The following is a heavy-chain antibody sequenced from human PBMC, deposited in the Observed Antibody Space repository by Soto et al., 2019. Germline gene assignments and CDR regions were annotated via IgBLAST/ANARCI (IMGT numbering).Heavy chain of an antibody. CDR1: GGTFSSYA. D-gene: IGHD5-18*01. Sequence: SVKVSCKASGGTFSSYAISWVRQAPGPGLECMGGIIHIFGTANYAQKFQGRVTITADESTSTADMQLSSLRYEDTAVYYCPRFEMDTIIEYWGQGNLVAVSS. CDR3: PRFEMDTIIEY. V-gene: IGHV1-69*13. J-gene: IGHJ4*02. CDR2: IIHIFGTA.